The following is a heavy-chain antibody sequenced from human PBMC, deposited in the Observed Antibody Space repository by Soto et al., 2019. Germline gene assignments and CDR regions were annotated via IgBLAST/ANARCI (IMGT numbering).Heavy chain of an antibody. CDR1: GFTFSDHY. V-gene: IGHV3-72*01. CDR2: ITNKVDVYTT. J-gene: IGHJ6*02. D-gene: IGHD3-16*01. Sequence: EMQMVESGGGLVQPGGSLRLSCAASGFTFSDHYMDWVRQAPGKGLEWVGRITNKVDVYTTSYAASVEGRFIVSIDNSRNSLFLQMNNLKMEDTAVYFCARAAYGHGSDVWGQGSTVIVSS. CDR3: ARAAYGHGSDV.